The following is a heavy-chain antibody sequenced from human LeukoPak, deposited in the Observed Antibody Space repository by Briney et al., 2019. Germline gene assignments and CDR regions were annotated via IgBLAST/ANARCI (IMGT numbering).Heavy chain of an antibody. D-gene: IGHD2-15*01. J-gene: IGHJ3*02. CDR2: IYPGDSDT. Sequence: GESLKISCKGSGYSFTSYWIGWVRQIPGKGLEWMGIIYPGDSDTRYSPSFQGQVTISVDKSISTAFLQWSSLKASDTAMYYCARHCRPADPLDAFDIWGQGTMVTVSS. CDR1: GYSFTSYW. CDR3: ARHCRPADPLDAFDI. V-gene: IGHV5-51*01.